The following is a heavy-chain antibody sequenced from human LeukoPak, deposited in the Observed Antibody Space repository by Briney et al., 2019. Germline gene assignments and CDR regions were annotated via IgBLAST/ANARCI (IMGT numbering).Heavy chain of an antibody. CDR3: ARGLVVVPAAPFDY. CDR2: IKQDGSEK. D-gene: IGHD2-2*01. Sequence: GGSLRLSCAASGFTFSSYTMNWVRQPPGKGLEWVANIKQDGSEKYYVDSVKGRFTISRDNAKNSLYLEMNSLRAEDTAVYYCARGLVVVPAAPFDYWGQGTLVTVSS. V-gene: IGHV3-7*01. J-gene: IGHJ4*02. CDR1: GFTFSSYT.